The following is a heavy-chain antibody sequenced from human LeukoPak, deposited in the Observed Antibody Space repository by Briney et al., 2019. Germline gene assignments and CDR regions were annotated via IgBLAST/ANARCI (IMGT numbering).Heavy chain of an antibody. CDR1: GGSISSGGYY. V-gene: IGHV4-31*03. CDR2: IYYSGST. CDR3: ARGRPARPTNGYYFDY. J-gene: IGHJ4*02. D-gene: IGHD6-6*01. Sequence: TLSLTCTVSGGSISSGGYYWSWIRQHPGKGLEWIGYIYYSGSTYYNPSLKSRVTISVDTSKNQFSLKLSSVTAADTAVYYCARGRPARPTNGYYFDYWGQGTLVTVSS.